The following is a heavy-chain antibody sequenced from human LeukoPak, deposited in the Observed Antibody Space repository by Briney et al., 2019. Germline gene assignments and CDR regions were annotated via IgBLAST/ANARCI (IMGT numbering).Heavy chain of an antibody. V-gene: IGHV4-39*01. CDR2: IYYSGST. CDR3: ARYSSSSGWFDP. D-gene: IGHD6-6*01. Sequence: SETLSLTCTASGGSISSSVYYWVWIRQPPGKGLEWIGNIYYSGSTLYNPSLHSRVTISVDTSKNQFSLKLSSVTAADTAVYYCARYSSSSGWFDPWGQGTLVTVSS. CDR1: GGSISSSVYY. J-gene: IGHJ5*02.